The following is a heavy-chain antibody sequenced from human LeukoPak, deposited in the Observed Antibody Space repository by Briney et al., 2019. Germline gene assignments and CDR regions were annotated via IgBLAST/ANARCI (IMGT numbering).Heavy chain of an antibody. D-gene: IGHD2-2*01. J-gene: IGHJ4*02. CDR2: INHSGST. V-gene: IGHV4-34*01. CDR1: GGSFSGYY. CDR3: ARYSRPAATLDY. Sequence: SETLSLTCAVYGGSFSGYYWSWIRQPLGKGLEWIGEINHSGSTNYNPSLKSRVTISVDTSKNQFSLKLSSVTAADTAVYYCARYSRPAATLDYWGQGTLVTVSS.